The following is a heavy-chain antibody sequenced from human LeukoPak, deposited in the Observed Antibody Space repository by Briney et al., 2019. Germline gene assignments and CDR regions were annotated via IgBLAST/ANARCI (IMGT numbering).Heavy chain of an antibody. CDR2: ISGSGGST. CDR1: GFTFGSYA. V-gene: IGHV3-23*01. J-gene: IGHJ4*02. Sequence: GGSLRLCCAASGFTFGSYAMSWVRQAPGKGLEWVSAISGSGGSTYYADSVKGRFTISRDNSKNTLYLQMNSLRAEDTAVYYCAKSTKIAVAAPIGYWGQGTLVTVSS. CDR3: AKSTKIAVAAPIGY. D-gene: IGHD6-19*01.